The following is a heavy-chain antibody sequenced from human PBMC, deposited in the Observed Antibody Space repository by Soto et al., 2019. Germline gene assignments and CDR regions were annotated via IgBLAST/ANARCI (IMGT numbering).Heavy chain of an antibody. V-gene: IGHV3-48*02. CDR3: ARDRCYDGTCYSASDS. CDR1: GFSFSTYN. Sequence: GGSLRLSCAASGFSFSTYNMDWVRQAPGKRPEWIAYISTTSFTIYYADSVKGRFTTSRDNDRNSLYLEMNSLRDEDTAVYYCARDRCYDGTCYSASDSWGQGTLVTVSS. CDR2: ISTTSFTI. D-gene: IGHD2-15*01. J-gene: IGHJ5*01.